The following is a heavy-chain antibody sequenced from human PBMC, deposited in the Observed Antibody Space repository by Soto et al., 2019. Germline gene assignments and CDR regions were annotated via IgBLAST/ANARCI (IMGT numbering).Heavy chain of an antibody. J-gene: IGHJ4*02. CDR1: GFTLSDHY. CDR3: VKSGDNYNALDY. CDR2: SSNSGSFT. Sequence: GGSLRLSCTASGFTLSDHYMSWIRRAPGKGLEWIGYSSNSGSFTRYADSVKGRFSISRDNAKNSLYLQINSLRGDDTAIYYCVKSGDNYNALDYWGQGTTVTVYS. D-gene: IGHD1-1*01. V-gene: IGHV3-11*06.